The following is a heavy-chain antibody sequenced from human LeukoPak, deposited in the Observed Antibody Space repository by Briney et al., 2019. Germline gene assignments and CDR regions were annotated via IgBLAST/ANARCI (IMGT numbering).Heavy chain of an antibody. CDR1: GFTFGTYY. J-gene: IGHJ1*01. CDR3: VFLVRDPQH. Sequence: GGSLRLSCTVSGFTFGTYYMGWLRQSLGKGLEWVALISSDGSDKYYVDSLKGRVTISRDNAKSSLFLQMTRLTAEATAVYYCVFLVRDPQHWGRGTLVTVSS. D-gene: IGHD3-10*01. CDR2: ISSDGSDK. V-gene: IGHV3-7*01.